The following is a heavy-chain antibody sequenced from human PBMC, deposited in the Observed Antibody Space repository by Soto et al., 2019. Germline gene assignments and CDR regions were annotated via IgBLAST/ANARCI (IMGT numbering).Heavy chain of an antibody. Sequence: ASVKLSCKASAYSFTSHDISWVRQAPGQGLEWMGWISTNNGNTNYAENFQGRVSLTTDTSTKTTYMELRSLTSDDTAVYYCARDVATAYFYYCLYVW. CDR1: AYSFTSHD. V-gene: IGHV1-18*04. D-gene: IGHD5-12*01. CDR2: ISTNNGNT. CDR3: ARDVATAYFYYCLYV. J-gene: IGHJ6*03.